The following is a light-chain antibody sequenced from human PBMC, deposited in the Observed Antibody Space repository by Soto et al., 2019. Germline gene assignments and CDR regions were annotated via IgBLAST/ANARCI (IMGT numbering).Light chain of an antibody. CDR2: DVS. Sequence: QSALTQPRSVSVSPGQSVTISCTGTSSDFYGYNYVSWYQQHPGKAPKVMIYDVSKRPTGVPDRFSGSKSGNTASLTISGLQAEDEADYYCCSYAGSYTYVFGTGTKVTVL. V-gene: IGLV2-11*01. J-gene: IGLJ1*01. CDR1: SSDFYGYNY. CDR3: CSYAGSYTYV.